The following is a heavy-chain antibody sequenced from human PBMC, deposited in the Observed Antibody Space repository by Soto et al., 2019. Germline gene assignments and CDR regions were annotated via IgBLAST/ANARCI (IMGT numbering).Heavy chain of an antibody. CDR2: VYYSGSS. D-gene: IGHD6-13*01. J-gene: IGHJ4*02. Sequence: PSETLSLTCTVTGDSVNSYYWSCMRQPPGKGLECMGCVYYSGSSNYNPSLKSRVTISVDTSKNQISLRLKSVTAADTGVYYCARAETSGIHYFHYWRQGILVTVS. CDR1: GDSVNSYY. V-gene: IGHV4-59*02. CDR3: ARAETSGIHYFHY.